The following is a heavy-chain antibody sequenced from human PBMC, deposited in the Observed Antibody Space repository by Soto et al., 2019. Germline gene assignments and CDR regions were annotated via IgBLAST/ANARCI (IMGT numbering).Heavy chain of an antibody. CDR2: FDPEDGET. V-gene: IGHV1-24*01. CDR3: ARAREPYYYDSSGYSSFDY. J-gene: IGHJ4*02. D-gene: IGHD3-22*01. CDR1: GYTLTELS. Sequence: ASVKVSCKVSGYTLTELSMHWVRQAPGKGLEWMGGFDPEDGETIYAQKFQGRVTMTEDTSTDTAYLQWSSLKASDTAMYYCARAREPYYYDSSGYSSFDYWGQGTLVTVS.